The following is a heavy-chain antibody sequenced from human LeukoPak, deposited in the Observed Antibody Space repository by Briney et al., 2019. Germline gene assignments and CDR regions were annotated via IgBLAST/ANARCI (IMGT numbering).Heavy chain of an antibody. CDR3: ARAGLVGATGDY. D-gene: IGHD1-26*01. J-gene: IGHJ4*02. V-gene: IGHV3-48*03. Sequence: PGGSLRLSCAASGFTFSSYEMNWVRQAPGKGLEWVSYISSSGSTIYYADSVKGRFTISRDNAKISMYLQMNSLRVEDTAVYYCARAGLVGATGDYWGQGTLVTVSS. CDR2: ISSSGSTI. CDR1: GFTFSSYE.